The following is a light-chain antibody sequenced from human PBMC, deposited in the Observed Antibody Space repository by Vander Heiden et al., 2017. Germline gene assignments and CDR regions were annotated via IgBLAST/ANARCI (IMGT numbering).Light chain of an antibody. CDR1: QSVSSSY. Sequence: EIVLTQSPGTLSLSPGERATLSCRASQSVSSSYLAWYQQKPGQAPRLLIYGASSSATGIPDRFSGSGSRTDFTLTISRLEPEDFAVYYCQQAGSSPLTFGQGTPLEIK. J-gene: IGKJ5*01. CDR3: QQAGSSPLT. V-gene: IGKV3-20*01. CDR2: GAS.